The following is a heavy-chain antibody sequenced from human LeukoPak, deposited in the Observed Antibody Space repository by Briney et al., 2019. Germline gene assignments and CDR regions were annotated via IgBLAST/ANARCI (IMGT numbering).Heavy chain of an antibody. D-gene: IGHD3-16*01. CDR3: ARDRRARALGPGNWFDP. Sequence: ASVKVSCKASGYTFTCYYMHWVRQAPGQGLEWMGWINPNSGGTNYAQKFQGRVTMTRDTSISTAYMELSRLRSDDTAVYYCARDRRARALGPGNWFDPWGQGTLVTVSS. V-gene: IGHV1-2*02. CDR2: INPNSGGT. J-gene: IGHJ5*02. CDR1: GYTFTCYY.